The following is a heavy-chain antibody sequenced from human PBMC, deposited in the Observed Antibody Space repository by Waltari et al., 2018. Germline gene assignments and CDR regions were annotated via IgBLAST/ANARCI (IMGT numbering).Heavy chain of an antibody. D-gene: IGHD6-19*01. CDR2: VYSSVST. J-gene: IGHJ6*02. CDR1: GGSVSSRSYL. V-gene: IGHV4-30-4*01. Sequence: VQLQESGPGLVKPSQTLSRTRTASGGSVSSRSYLWSWLRQPPGKGLEWIWYVYSSVSTYYNPSLMTRVDISKHTSTNQFSLKLTSVTAADTAVYYCARVTAVTGTGGMDVWGQGTTVIVSS. CDR3: ARVTAVTGTGGMDV.